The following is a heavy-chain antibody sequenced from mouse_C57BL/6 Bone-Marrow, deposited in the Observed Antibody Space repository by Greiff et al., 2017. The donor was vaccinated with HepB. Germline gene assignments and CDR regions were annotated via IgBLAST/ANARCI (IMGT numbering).Heavy chain of an antibody. CDR1: GYTFTNYW. D-gene: IGHD4-1*01. V-gene: IGHV1-63*01. J-gene: IGHJ1*03. Sequence: VQLQQSGAELVRPGTSVKMSCKASGYTFTNYWIGWAKQRPGHGLEWIGDIYPGGGYTNYNEKFKGKATLTADKSSSTAYMQFSSLTSEDSAIYYCARSRSTLRHWDDWYFDVWGTGTTVTVSS. CDR2: IYPGGGYT. CDR3: ARSRSTLRHWDDWYFDV.